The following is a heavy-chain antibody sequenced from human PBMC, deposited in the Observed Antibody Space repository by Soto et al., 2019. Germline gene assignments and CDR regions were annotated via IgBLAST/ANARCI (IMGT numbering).Heavy chain of an antibody. CDR2: IKSKTDGGTT. CDR1: GFTFSNAW. J-gene: IGHJ4*02. Sequence: EVQLVESGGGLVKPGGSLRLSCAASGFTFSNAWMSWVRQAPGKGLEWVGRIKSKTDGGTTDYAAPVKGRFTISRDDSKNTLYLQMNSLTTEDTAVYYCTTGATWYDYVWGSYRIDYWGKGTLVTVSS. V-gene: IGHV3-15*01. D-gene: IGHD3-16*02. CDR3: TTGATWYDYVWGSYRIDY.